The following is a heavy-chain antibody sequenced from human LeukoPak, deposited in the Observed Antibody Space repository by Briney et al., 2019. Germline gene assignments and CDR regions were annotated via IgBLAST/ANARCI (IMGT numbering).Heavy chain of an antibody. CDR2: IHKDGSAK. D-gene: IGHD3-10*01. CDR3: ARDRGFGADDS. V-gene: IGHV3-7*01. J-gene: IGHJ4*02. CDR1: GFTFSGYW. Sequence: PGGSLRLSCGASGFTFSGYWVSWVRQAPGKGLEWVANIHKDGSAKRYVDSVKGRFTISRDNAKSSPYLQMNSLRVEDTAVYYCARDRGFGADDSWGQGSLVTVSS.